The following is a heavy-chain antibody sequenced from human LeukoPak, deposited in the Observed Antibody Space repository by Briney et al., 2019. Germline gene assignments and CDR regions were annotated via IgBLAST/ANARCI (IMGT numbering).Heavy chain of an antibody. Sequence: GSLRLSCAASGFTFDDYAMHWVRLAPGKGLEWIGSIYHSGSTYYNPSLKSRVTISVDTSKNQFSLKLSSVTAADTAVYYCARGSYSSSWDIWGQGTMVTVSS. J-gene: IGHJ3*02. V-gene: IGHV4-38-2*01. CDR1: GFTFDDYA. CDR3: ARGSYSSSWDI. D-gene: IGHD6-13*01. CDR2: IYHSGST.